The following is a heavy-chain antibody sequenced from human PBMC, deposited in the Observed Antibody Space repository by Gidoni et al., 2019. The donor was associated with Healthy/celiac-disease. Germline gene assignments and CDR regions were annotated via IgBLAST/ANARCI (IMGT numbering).Heavy chain of an antibody. D-gene: IGHD2-2*01. CDR2: IYYSGST. J-gene: IGHJ5*02. Sequence: QVQLQESGPGLVKPSETLSLTCTVSGGSISSYYWSWIRQPPGKGLELIGYIYYSGSTNYNPSLKSRVTISVDTSKNQFSLKLSSVTAADTAVYYCARGLDGPAAMPWFDPWGQGTLVTVSS. CDR3: ARGLDGPAAMPWFDP. V-gene: IGHV4-59*01. CDR1: GGSISSYY.